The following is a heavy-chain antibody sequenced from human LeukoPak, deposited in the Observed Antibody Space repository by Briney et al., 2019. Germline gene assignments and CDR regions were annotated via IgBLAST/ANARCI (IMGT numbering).Heavy chain of an antibody. D-gene: IGHD3-22*01. V-gene: IGHV3-48*01. CDR3: AKGSKLVVITRDHHMDV. J-gene: IGHJ6*03. CDR1: GFTFSSYS. Sequence: GGSLRLSCAASGFTFSSYSMNWVRQAPGKGLGWVSYISSSSSTIYYVDSVKGRFTISRDNSKNTLYLQMNSLRAEDTAVYYCAKGSKLVVITRDHHMDVWGKGTTVTISS. CDR2: ISSSSSTI.